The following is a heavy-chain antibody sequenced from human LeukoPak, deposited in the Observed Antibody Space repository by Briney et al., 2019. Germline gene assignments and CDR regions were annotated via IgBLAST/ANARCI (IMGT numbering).Heavy chain of an antibody. V-gene: IGHV1-3*01. J-gene: IGHJ4*02. CDR3: ARDLNSSWFDY. Sequence: ASVTVSCKASGYTFTSYAMHWVRQAPGQRLEWMGWINAGNGNTKYSQKFQGRVTITRDTSASTAYMELSSLRSEDTAVYYCARDLNSSWFDYWGQGTLVTVSS. D-gene: IGHD6-13*01. CDR2: INAGNGNT. CDR1: GYTFTSYA.